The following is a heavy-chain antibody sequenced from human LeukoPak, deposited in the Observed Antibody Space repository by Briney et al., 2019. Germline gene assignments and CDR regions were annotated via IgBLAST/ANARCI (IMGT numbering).Heavy chain of an antibody. CDR1: GYTFTSNY. Sequence: ASVKVSCKAFGYTFTSNYMHWVRQAPGQRLEWMGLINPGGDNTKYAQNFQGRVTMTSDTSARTVYMELSSLRSEDTAIYYCARIRDGYNDAYDIWGQGTVVTVPS. D-gene: IGHD5-24*01. CDR3: ARIRDGYNDAYDI. CDR2: INPGGDNT. J-gene: IGHJ3*02. V-gene: IGHV1-46*01.